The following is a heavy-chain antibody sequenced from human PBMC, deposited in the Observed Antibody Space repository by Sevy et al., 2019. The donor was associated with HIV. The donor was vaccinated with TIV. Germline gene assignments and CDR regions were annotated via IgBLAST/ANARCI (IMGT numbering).Heavy chain of an antibody. J-gene: IGHJ5*02. CDR1: GFTFSIYT. V-gene: IGHV3-21*01. Sequence: GGSLRLSCAASGFTFSIYTMNWVRQAPGKGLEWVSSISSSSSYIYYTDSVKGRLSISRDNAKNALFLQMNSLRAEDTAVYYCARSLGNYYGSGTYQEDWFDPWGQGTLVTVSS. D-gene: IGHD3-10*01. CDR3: ARSLGNYYGSGTYQEDWFDP. CDR2: ISSSSSYI.